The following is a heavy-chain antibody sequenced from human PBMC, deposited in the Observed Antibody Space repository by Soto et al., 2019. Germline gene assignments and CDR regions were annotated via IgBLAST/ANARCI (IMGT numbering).Heavy chain of an antibody. V-gene: IGHV3-23*01. CDR2: ISGSGGST. Sequence: QPGASLRLSCAASGFTFSSYAMSWVRQAPGKGLEWVSAISGSGGSTYYADSVKGRFTISRDNSKNTLYLQMNSLRAEDTAVYYCAKDRYYDFWSGYPNWFDPWGQGTLVTVSS. CDR3: AKDRYYDFWSGYPNWFDP. J-gene: IGHJ5*02. D-gene: IGHD3-3*01. CDR1: GFTFSSYA.